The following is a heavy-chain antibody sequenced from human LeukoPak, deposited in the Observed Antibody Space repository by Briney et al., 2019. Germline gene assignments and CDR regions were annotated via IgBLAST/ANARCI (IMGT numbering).Heavy chain of an antibody. CDR2: INTNTGNP. CDR1: GYTFTNFD. J-gene: IGHJ4*02. D-gene: IGHD3-22*01. V-gene: IGHV7-4-1*02. Sequence: ASVKVSCKASGYTFTNFDINWVRQATGQGLEWMGWINTNTGNPTYAQGFTGRFVFSLDTSVSTAYLQISSLKAEDTAVYYCARDHYYDSSGYSGYWGQGTLVTVSS. CDR3: ARDHYYDSSGYSGY.